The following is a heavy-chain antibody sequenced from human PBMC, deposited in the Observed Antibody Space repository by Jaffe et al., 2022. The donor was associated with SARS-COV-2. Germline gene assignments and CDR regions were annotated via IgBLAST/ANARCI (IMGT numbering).Heavy chain of an antibody. D-gene: IGHD3-10*01. CDR1: GGSISSGSYY. V-gene: IGHV4-61*02. J-gene: IGHJ4*02. Sequence: QVQLQESGPGLVKPSQTLSLTCTVSGGSISSGSYYWSWIRQPAGKGLEWIGRIYTSGSTNYNPSLKSRVTISVDTSKNQFSLKLSSVTAADTAVYYCARVRMVRGLYYFDYWGQGTLVTVSS. CDR3: ARVRMVRGLYYFDY. CDR2: IYTSGST.